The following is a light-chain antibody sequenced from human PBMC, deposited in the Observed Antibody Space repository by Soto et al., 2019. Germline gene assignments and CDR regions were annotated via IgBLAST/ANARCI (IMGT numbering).Light chain of an antibody. CDR3: QQYVTSPRT. V-gene: IGKV3-20*01. J-gene: IGKJ1*01. CDR1: QSVTSNY. Sequence: EIVLTQSPGTLSLSPVERATLSCRASQSVTSNYLAWYQQKPGKAPRLLIFGASIRDTGIPDRFSGSGSGTDFTLPISRLEPEDFAVYYCQQYVTSPRTFGQGTKVDIK. CDR2: GAS.